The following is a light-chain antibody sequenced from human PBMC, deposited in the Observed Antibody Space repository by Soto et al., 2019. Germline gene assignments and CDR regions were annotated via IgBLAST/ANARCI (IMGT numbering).Light chain of an antibody. CDR1: SSDVGGYSY. Sequence: QSVVSAPCWASVSIGESVAISCTGTSSDVGGYSYVSWYQQHPGKAPKLMIYEVNKRPSGVPDRFSGSKSGNTASLTVSGLQAEDEADYYCSSYAGSSNVFGTGTKVTVL. J-gene: IGLJ1*01. CDR3: SSYAGSSNV. V-gene: IGLV2-8*01. CDR2: EVN.